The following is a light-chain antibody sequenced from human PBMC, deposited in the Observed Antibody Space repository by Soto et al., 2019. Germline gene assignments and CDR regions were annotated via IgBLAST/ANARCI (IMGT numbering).Light chain of an antibody. V-gene: IGLV2-8*01. J-gene: IGLJ3*02. CDR3: SPFAASNTRV. Sequence: QSVLTQPPSASGSPGQSVTISCTGTSSDVGAYNYVSWYQQHAGKAPKLVIYEVTKRPSGVPDRFSGSKSANTASLTVSGLQAEYEADYHCSPFAASNTRVFGGGTKVTVL. CDR1: SSDVGAYNY. CDR2: EVT.